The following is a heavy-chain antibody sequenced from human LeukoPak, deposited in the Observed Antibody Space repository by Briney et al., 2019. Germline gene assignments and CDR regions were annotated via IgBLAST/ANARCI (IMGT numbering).Heavy chain of an antibody. J-gene: IGHJ4*02. CDR1: ESTFSNYA. CDR2: ISYDGSTI. Sequence: GGSLRLSCAASESTFSNYALHWVRQAPGKGLQWVAVISYDGSTIHYADSVKGRFIISRDTSKNTLYLQMNSLRAEDTAVYYCARSGGLQKFDYWGQGTLVTVSS. CDR3: ARSGGLQKFDY. V-gene: IGHV3-30-3*01. D-gene: IGHD4-11*01.